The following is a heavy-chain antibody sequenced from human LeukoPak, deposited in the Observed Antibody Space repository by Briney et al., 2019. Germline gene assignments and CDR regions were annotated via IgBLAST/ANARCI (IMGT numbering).Heavy chain of an antibody. V-gene: IGHV3-30*18. J-gene: IGHJ4*02. Sequence: SGRSLRLSCAASGFTFSSYGMHWVRQAPGKGLEWVAVISYDGSNKYYADSVKGRFTISRDDSKDTLFLQMNSLRVEDTAVYYCAKDAIPRNSVWDYFNYLGQGTLVTVSS. CDR2: ISYDGSNK. CDR1: GFTFSSYG. CDR3: AKDAIPRNSVWDYFNY. D-gene: IGHD1-7*01.